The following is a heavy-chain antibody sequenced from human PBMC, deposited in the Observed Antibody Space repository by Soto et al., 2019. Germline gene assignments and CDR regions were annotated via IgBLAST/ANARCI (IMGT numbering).Heavy chain of an antibody. Sequence: SETLSLTSSVSGGSIISGGYPWSWIRQPPGKGLEWIGYISHSGSTYFNPSLKSRVTISVDRSKNQFSLKLSSVTAADTAVYYCARGGLLPDYWGQGTLVTVS. CDR3: ARGGLLPDY. CDR1: GGSIISGGYP. V-gene: IGHV4-30-2*01. CDR2: ISHSGST. J-gene: IGHJ4*02. D-gene: IGHD6-19*01.